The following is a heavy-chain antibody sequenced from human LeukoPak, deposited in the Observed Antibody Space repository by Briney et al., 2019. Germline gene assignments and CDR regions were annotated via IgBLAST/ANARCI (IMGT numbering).Heavy chain of an antibody. D-gene: IGHD3-22*01. Sequence: KSSETLSLTCTVSGGSVSSSSYYWGWIRQPPGKGLEWIGSMYYTGSTYYNPSLKSRVTISVDTSKDQFSLKLSSVTAADTAVYYCARHVGYYDTTGNFRDYWGQGTLVTVSS. CDR2: MYYTGST. J-gene: IGHJ4*02. V-gene: IGHV4-39*01. CDR1: GGSVSSSSYY. CDR3: ARHVGYYDTTGNFRDY.